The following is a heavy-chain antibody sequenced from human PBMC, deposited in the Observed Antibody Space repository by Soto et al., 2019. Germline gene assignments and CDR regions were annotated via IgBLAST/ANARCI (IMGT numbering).Heavy chain of an antibody. J-gene: IGHJ4*02. V-gene: IGHV3-21*04. CDR1: GFTFSSYS. D-gene: IGHD6-13*01. CDR2: ISSSSSYI. CDR3: AKEGIAAAGTFGD. Sequence: PGGSLRLSCAASGFTFSSYSMNWVRQAPGKGLEWVSSISSSSSYIYYADSVKGRFTISRDNAKNSLYLQMNSLRAEDTAVYYGAKEGIAAAGTFGDWGQGTLVTVSS.